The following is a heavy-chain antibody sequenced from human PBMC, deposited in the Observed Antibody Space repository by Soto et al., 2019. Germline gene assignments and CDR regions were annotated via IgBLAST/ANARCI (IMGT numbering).Heavy chain of an antibody. CDR3: ASVGYSGYDYGLDY. CDR2: ISSSSSYI. D-gene: IGHD5-12*01. V-gene: IGHV3-21*01. CDR1: GFTFSSYS. J-gene: IGHJ4*02. Sequence: EVQLVESGGGLVKPGGSLRLSCAASGFTFSSYSMNWVRQAPGKGLEWVSSISSSSSYIYYADSVKGRLTISRDNAKNSLYLQMNSLRAEDTAVYYCASVGYSGYDYGLDYWGQGTLVTVSS.